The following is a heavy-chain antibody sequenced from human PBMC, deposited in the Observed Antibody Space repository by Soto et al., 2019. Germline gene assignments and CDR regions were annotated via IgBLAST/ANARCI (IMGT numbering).Heavy chain of an antibody. CDR2: IGGSGDDT. Sequence: PGGSLRLSCAASGFTFSSCAMSWVRQAPGKGLEWVSGIGGSGDDTEYTDSVKGRFTISRDNSKNTLYLQMNSLRAEDTAVYYCARDSSGPSWGQGTLVTVSS. CDR1: GFTFSSCA. V-gene: IGHV3-23*01. CDR3: ARDSSGPS. J-gene: IGHJ4*02. D-gene: IGHD6-6*01.